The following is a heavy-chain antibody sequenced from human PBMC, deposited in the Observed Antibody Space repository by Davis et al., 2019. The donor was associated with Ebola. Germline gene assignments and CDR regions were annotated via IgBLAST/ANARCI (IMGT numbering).Heavy chain of an antibody. V-gene: IGHV4-59*01. CDR2: IYYSGST. CDR1: GGSFSGYY. CDR3: ARDREKRYYDSTGYDP. D-gene: IGHD3-22*01. Sequence: MPGGSLRLSCAVYGGSFSGYYWSWIRQPPGKGLEWIGYIYYSGSTNYNPSLKSRVTITVDTSKNKFSLKLTAVTAADTAVYYCARDREKRYYDSTGYDPWGQGTLVTVSS. J-gene: IGHJ5*02.